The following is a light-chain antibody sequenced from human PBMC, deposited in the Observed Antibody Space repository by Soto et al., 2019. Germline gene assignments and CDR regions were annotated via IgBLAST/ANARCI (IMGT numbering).Light chain of an antibody. V-gene: IGLV2-14*01. CDR1: SSDVGGYNY. J-gene: IGLJ1*01. CDR3: SSYTTVSTYV. Sequence: QSALTQPASVSGSPGQSITISCTGTSSDVGGYNYVSWYQQHPGKAPKLMIYDVRNRPSGVSNRFSGSKSVNTASLTISGLRAEDEDDYYCSSYTTVSTYVFGTGTKVTVL. CDR2: DVR.